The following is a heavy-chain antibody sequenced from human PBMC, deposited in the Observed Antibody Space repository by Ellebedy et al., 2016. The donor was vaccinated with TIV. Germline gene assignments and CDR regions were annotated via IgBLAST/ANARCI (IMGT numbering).Heavy chain of an antibody. CDR3: AKGEALVWFGEDVCFDY. V-gene: IGHV3-23*01. J-gene: IGHJ4*02. CDR1: GFTFNSYV. D-gene: IGHD3-10*01. CDR2: ITDSFKT. Sequence: GGSLRLXXAASGFTFNSYVMNWVRQAPGKGLEWVSSITDSFKTYYADSVRGRFTISRDNSKNTLHLQMNSLRGEDTAVYYCAKGEALVWFGEDVCFDYWGLGTLVTVSS.